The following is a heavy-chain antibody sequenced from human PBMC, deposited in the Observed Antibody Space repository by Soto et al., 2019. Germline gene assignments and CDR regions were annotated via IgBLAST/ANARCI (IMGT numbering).Heavy chain of an antibody. CDR3: ARDMGGLPHYYYYYGMDV. D-gene: IGHD2-15*01. CDR2: IYYSGST. Sequence: SETLSLTCTVSGGSVSSGSYYWSWIRQPPGKGLEWIGYIYYSGSTNYNPSLKSRVTISVDTSKNQFSLKLSSVTAADTAVYYCARDMGGLPHYYYYYGMDVWGQGTTVTVSS. V-gene: IGHV4-61*01. J-gene: IGHJ6*02. CDR1: GGSVSSGSYY.